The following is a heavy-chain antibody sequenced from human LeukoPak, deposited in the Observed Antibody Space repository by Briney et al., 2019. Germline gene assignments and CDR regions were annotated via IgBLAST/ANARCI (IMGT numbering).Heavy chain of an antibody. D-gene: IGHD2-2*03. CDR3: AREVFGYCSSTSCPLDI. V-gene: IGHV4-34*01. CDR2: INHSGST. J-gene: IGHJ3*02. Sequence: PSETLSLTCAVYSGSFSGYYWSWIRQPPGKGLEWTGEINHSGSTNYNPSLKSRVTISVDTSKNQFSLKLSSVTAADTAVYYCAREVFGYCSSTSCPLDIWGQGTMVTVSS. CDR1: SGSFSGYY.